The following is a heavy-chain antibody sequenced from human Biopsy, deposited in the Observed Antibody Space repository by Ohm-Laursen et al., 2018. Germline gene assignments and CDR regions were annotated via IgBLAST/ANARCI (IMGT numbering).Heavy chain of an antibody. J-gene: IGHJ6*02. V-gene: IGHV3-30*18. CDR3: AKDRWERNQHYGGGVDL. D-gene: IGHD4-17*01. Sequence: SLRLSCTASGFTFSNYGIHWVRQAPGKGLEWVALISHGGNDDYYADSVEGRFTVSRDNSKNTVVLQMNSLRPEDTALYYCAKDRWERNQHYGGGVDLWGQGTTVTVSS. CDR1: GFTFSNYG. CDR2: ISHGGNDD.